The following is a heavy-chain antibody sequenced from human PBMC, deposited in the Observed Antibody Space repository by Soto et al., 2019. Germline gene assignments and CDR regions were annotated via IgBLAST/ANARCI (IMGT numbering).Heavy chain of an antibody. CDR2: FYYSGST. V-gene: IGHV4-39*01. CDR3: ARLYGFNHSDT. J-gene: IGHJ1*01. Sequence: SETLTLTCTVAGGSISSSSYYRGRIRQPPGKRLERIGSFYYSGSTYYNQSLKSRVTISVDTSKNQFSLKLSSVTAADTAVYYCARLYGFNHSDTWGNDTLAIVAS. D-gene: IGHD4-17*01. CDR1: GGSISSSSYY.